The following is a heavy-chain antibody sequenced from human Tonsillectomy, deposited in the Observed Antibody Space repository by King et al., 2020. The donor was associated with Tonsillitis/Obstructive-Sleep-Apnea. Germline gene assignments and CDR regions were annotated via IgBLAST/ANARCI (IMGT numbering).Heavy chain of an antibody. CDR1: GGSISSYY. Sequence: VQLQESGPGLVKPSETLSLTCNVSGGSISSYYWSWIRQPPGKGLEWIGYIYDSGSTNYNPSLKSRVTISVDTSKNQFSLKLSSVTAADTAVYYCARGYYDIVTGYLDDAFDIWGQGTMVTVSS. D-gene: IGHD3-9*01. V-gene: IGHV4-59*08. CDR3: ARGYYDIVTGYLDDAFDI. CDR2: IYDSGST. J-gene: IGHJ3*02.